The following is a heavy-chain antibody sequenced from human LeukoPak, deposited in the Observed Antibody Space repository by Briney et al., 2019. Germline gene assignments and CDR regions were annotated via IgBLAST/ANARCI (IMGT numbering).Heavy chain of an antibody. CDR2: ISSSSSYI. Sequence: PGGSLRLSCAASGFTSSSYSMNWVRQAPGKGLEWVSSISSSSSYIYYADSVKGRFTISRDNAKNSLYLQMNSLRAEDTAVYYCGKHVAQYYFDYWGQGTLVTVSS. D-gene: IGHD2-21*01. CDR3: GKHVAQYYFDY. J-gene: IGHJ4*02. CDR1: GFTSSSYS. V-gene: IGHV3-21*01.